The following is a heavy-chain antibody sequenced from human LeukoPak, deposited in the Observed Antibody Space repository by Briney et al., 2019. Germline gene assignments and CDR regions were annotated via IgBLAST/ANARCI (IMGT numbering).Heavy chain of an antibody. CDR2: IYHSGST. CDR1: GGSISSSNW. D-gene: IGHD3-10*01. CDR3: ARVGMVRGVIISSFDY. V-gene: IGHV4-4*02. Sequence: SETLSLTCAVSGGSISSSNWWSWVRQPPGKGLEWIGEIYHSGSTNYNPSLKSRVTISVDKSKNQFSLKLSSVTAADTAVYYCARVGMVRGVIISSFDYWGQGTLVTVSS. J-gene: IGHJ4*02.